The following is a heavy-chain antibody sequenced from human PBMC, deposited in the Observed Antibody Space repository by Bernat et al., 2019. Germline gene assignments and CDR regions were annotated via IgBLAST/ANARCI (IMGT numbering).Heavy chain of an antibody. D-gene: IGHD3-10*01. CDR1: GFTFSSYG. Sequence: QVQLVESGGGVVQPGRSLRLSCAASGFTFSSYGMHWVRQAPGKGLEWVAVLWYDGSNKCYAESVKGRFTSSRDNSKNTLYRQMNSLRAEDTDVYYCARRPHGSGKLTHSYNYYYMDVRGEGTTVTVSS. J-gene: IGHJ6*03. V-gene: IGHV3-33*01. CDR2: LWYDGSNK. CDR3: ARRPHGSGKLTHSYNYYYMDV.